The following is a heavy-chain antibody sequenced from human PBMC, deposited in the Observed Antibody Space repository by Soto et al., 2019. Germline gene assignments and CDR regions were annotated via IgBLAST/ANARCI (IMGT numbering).Heavy chain of an antibody. CDR2: INPHGGST. J-gene: IGHJ5*02. V-gene: IGHV1-46*01. CDR1: RDTFTSYY. Sequence: ASVNVSCKSPRDTFTSYYINWVRQAPGQGLEWMGVINPHGGSTAYAQKFKGGVTLTRDTSASTVYMEVSSLTSEDTAMYYCARSSGGNFGIIIEGTNWFAPWGQGTLVTVSS. CDR3: ARSSGGNFGIIIEGTNWFAP. D-gene: IGHD1-26*01.